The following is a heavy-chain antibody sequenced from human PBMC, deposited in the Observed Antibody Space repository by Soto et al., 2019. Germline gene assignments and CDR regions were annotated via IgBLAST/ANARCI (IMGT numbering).Heavy chain of an antibody. V-gene: IGHV1-69*13. D-gene: IGHD2-2*01. CDR1: GGTFSSCA. CDR3: ARSQGSSTSLEIYYYYYYGMDV. J-gene: IGHJ6*02. Sequence: GASVTVSCKASGGTFSSCASRWVRQAPGQGLEWMGGIIPISGTANYAQKFQGRVTITADESTSTAYMELSSLRSEDTAVYYCARSQGSSTSLEIYYYYYYGMDVWGQGTTVTV. CDR2: IIPISGTA.